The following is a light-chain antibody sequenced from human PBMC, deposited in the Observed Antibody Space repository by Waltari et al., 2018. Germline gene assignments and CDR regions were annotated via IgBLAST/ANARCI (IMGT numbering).Light chain of an antibody. CDR2: EVS. CDR3: MQGIEYPFT. J-gene: IGKJ3*01. CDR1: HSLLDSEDGNTY. V-gene: IGKV2-40*01. Sequence: EIVMTQTPLSLPVSPGEPASISCRSGHSLLDSEDGNTYLEWYLQKPGQSPKPLIYEVSNRDSGVPDRFSGSGSDTDFTLKISRVEAEDVGVYYCMQGIEYPFTFGPGTKLDIK.